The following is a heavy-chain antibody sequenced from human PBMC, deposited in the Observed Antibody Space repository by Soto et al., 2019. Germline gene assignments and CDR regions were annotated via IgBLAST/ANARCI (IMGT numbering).Heavy chain of an antibody. CDR1: GFTFSDYW. Sequence: EVQVVESGGGLVQPGGSLRLSCAGSGFTFSDYWMSWARQAPGKGLEWVANIKYDGSEEYYVDSVRGRFTISRDNAMNSLHLQMNSLRDDDTAVYYCARFASGKSAWTWGQGTLVTVSS. CDR2: IKYDGSEE. D-gene: IGHD5-12*01. CDR3: ARFASGKSAWT. V-gene: IGHV3-7*05. J-gene: IGHJ5*02.